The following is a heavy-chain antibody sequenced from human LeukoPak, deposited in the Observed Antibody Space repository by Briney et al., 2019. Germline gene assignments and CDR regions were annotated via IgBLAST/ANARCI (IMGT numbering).Heavy chain of an antibody. D-gene: IGHD2-21*01. Sequence: SETLSLTCTVSGGSISRSLYYWGWIRQPPGKGLEWIGTIYYSGTTYYNPSLRSRVTVSVDTSNNQFSLKLSSVTAADTAVYYCARLVVASAPWFDSWGQGTLVTVSS. CDR1: GGSISRSLYY. CDR3: ARLVVASAPWFDS. J-gene: IGHJ5*01. V-gene: IGHV4-39*01. CDR2: IYYSGTT.